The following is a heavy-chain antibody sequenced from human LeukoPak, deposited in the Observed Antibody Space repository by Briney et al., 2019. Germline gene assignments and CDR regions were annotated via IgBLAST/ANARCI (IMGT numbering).Heavy chain of an antibody. CDR1: GYTFTRYT. CDR2: INTNTGNP. Sequence: ASVKVSCKASGYTFTRYTMNWVRQAPGQGLEWMGWINTNTGNPTYAQGFTGRFVFSLDTSVSTAYLQISSLKAEDTVVYFWARTEYDILTRNWFDPWGQGTLVTVSS. D-gene: IGHD3-9*01. V-gene: IGHV7-4-1*02. J-gene: IGHJ5*02. CDR3: ARTEYDILTRNWFDP.